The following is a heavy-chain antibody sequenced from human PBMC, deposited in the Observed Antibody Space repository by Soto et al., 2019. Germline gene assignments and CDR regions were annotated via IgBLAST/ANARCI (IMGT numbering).Heavy chain of an antibody. CDR1: GYTFTSYG. D-gene: IGHD6-6*01. CDR3: ARESLRSIAARPSAFYYYYGMDV. J-gene: IGHJ6*02. Sequence: ASVKVSCKASGYTFTSYGISWVRQAPGQGLEWKGWFSAYNGNTNYAQKLQGRVTMTTDTSTSTAYMELMSLRSDDTAVYYCARESLRSIAARPSAFYYYYGMDVWGQGTTVTVSS. V-gene: IGHV1-18*01. CDR2: FSAYNGNT.